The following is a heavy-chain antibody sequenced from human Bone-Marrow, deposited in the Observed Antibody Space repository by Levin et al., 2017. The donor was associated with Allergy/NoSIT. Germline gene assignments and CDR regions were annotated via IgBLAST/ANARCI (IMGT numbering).Heavy chain of an antibody. D-gene: IGHD2-2*01. V-gene: IGHV2-5*02. J-gene: IGHJ4*02. CDR2: IYWDDDK. Sequence: SGPTLVKPTQTLTLTCTFSGFSLSTSGVGVGWIRQPPGEALEYLALIYWDDDKRYNPSLRSRRPIAKDTSKNQVVLTMTNMDPADTATYFCAHRLRGTTTNWYHGYFDYWGQGTLVTVSS. CDR3: AHRLRGTTTNWYHGYFDY. CDR1: GFSLSTSGVG.